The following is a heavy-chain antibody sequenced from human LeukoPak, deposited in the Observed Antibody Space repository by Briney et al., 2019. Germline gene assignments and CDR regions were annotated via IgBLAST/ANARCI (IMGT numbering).Heavy chain of an antibody. V-gene: IGHV3-23*01. CDR1: KFTFSSYA. J-gene: IGHJ4*02. D-gene: IGHD6-13*01. Sequence: PGGSLRLSCAASKFTFSSYAMSWVRQAPGKGLEWVSGISGSSGRTYYADSVKSRFTISRDNSKDTLYLQMNSLRAEDTAVYYCAKVPSSSWSLTPDYFDYWGQGTLVTVSS. CDR2: ISGSSGRT. CDR3: AKVPSSSWSLTPDYFDY.